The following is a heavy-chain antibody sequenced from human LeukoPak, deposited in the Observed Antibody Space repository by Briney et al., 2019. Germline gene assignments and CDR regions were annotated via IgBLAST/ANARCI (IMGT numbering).Heavy chain of an antibody. V-gene: IGHV3-23*01. D-gene: IGHD6-13*01. CDR2: ISRSGDST. J-gene: IGHJ4*02. Sequence: PGGSLRLSCAASGFTFSSYYMSWVRQAPGKGLEWVSVISRSGDSTYYADSVKGRFTISRDNSKSTLYLQVNSLRAEDTAVYYCVKDEPGSSWYNWGQGTLVTVSS. CDR3: VKDEPGSSWYN. CDR1: GFTFSSYY.